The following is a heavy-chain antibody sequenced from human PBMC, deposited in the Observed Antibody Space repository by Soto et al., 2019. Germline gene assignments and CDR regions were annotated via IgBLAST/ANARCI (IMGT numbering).Heavy chain of an antibody. Sequence: GGSLRLSCAASGFTFSSYAMSWVRQAPGKGLEWVSAISGSGGSTYYADSVKGRFTISRDNSKNTLYLQMNSLRAEDTAVYYCAKDLYYDSSGSLDYWGQGTLVTVSS. V-gene: IGHV3-23*01. CDR1: GFTFSSYA. CDR2: ISGSGGST. CDR3: AKDLYYDSSGSLDY. D-gene: IGHD3-22*01. J-gene: IGHJ4*02.